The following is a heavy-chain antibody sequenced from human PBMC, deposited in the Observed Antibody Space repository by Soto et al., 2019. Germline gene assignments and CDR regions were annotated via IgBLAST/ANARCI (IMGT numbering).Heavy chain of an antibody. D-gene: IGHD4-4*01. CDR1: GFTFSSYG. CDR3: ARDQLDDYSNYGYYYYYGMDV. Sequence: AGGSLRLSCAASGFTFSSYGMHWVRQAPGKGLEWVAVIWYDGSNKYYADSVKGRFTISRDNSKNTLYLQMNSLRAEDTAVYYCARDQLDDYSNYGYYYYYGMDVWGQGTTVTVSS. J-gene: IGHJ6*02. CDR2: IWYDGSNK. V-gene: IGHV3-33*01.